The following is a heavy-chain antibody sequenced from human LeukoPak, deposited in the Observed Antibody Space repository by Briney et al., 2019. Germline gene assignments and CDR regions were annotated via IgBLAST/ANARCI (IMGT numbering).Heavy chain of an antibody. CDR2: IHYSGST. CDR3: ARRVENYFDSSGYFDY. V-gene: IGHV4-59*08. Sequence: SETLSLTCTVSGDSISSHYWSWIRQPPGKGLEWIGYIHYSGSTNYNPSLKSRVSISVDTSKNQFSLKLTSVTAADTAVYYCARRVENYFDSSGYFDYWGQGTLVTVSS. D-gene: IGHD3-22*01. J-gene: IGHJ4*02. CDR1: GDSISSHY.